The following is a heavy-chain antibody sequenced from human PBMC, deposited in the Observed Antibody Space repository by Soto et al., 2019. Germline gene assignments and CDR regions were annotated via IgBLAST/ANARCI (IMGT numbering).Heavy chain of an antibody. V-gene: IGHV3-30*18. CDR3: AKEASRSRHYGMDV. Sequence: VGSLRLSCAASGFTFSSYGMHWVRQAPGKGLEWVAVISYDGSNKYYADSVKGRFTISRDNSKNTLYLQMNSLRAEDTAVYYCAKEASRSRHYGMDVWGQGTTVTVSS. J-gene: IGHJ6*02. CDR1: GFTFSSYG. D-gene: IGHD6-6*01. CDR2: ISYDGSNK.